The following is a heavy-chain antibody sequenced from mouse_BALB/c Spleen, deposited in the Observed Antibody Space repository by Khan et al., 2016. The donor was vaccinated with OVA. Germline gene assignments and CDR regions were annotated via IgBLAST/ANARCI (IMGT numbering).Heavy chain of an antibody. CDR2: ILPGSGTT. J-gene: IGHJ2*01. CDR3: ARVNSGTRDYFDY. D-gene: IGHD1-1*01. V-gene: IGHV1-9*01. CDR1: GYTFSNFW. Sequence: QVQLQQSGADLTKPGASVKISCKVTGYTFSNFWIEWIKQRPGHGLEWIGEILPGSGTTNCNEKFKGKATFTANTSSNTAYMQLSSLTSEDSAVYYCARVNSGTRDYFDYGGQGTTLTVSS.